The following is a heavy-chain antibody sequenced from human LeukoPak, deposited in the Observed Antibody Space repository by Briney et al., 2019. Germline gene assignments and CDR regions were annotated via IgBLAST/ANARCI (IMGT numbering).Heavy chain of an antibody. CDR2: INSSSSTI. J-gene: IGHJ5*02. Sequence: PGGSLRLSCAASGFTFSSYSMNWVRQAPGKGLEWVSYINSSSSTIYYADSVKGRFTISRDNAKNSLYLQMNSLRAEDTAVYYCAVGDSGYDYPNWFDPWGQGTLVTVSS. CDR1: GFTFSSYS. D-gene: IGHD5-12*01. V-gene: IGHV3-48*01. CDR3: AVGDSGYDYPNWFDP.